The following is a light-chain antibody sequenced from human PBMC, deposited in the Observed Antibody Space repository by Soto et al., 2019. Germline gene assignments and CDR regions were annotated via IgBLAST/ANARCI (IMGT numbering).Light chain of an antibody. V-gene: IGKV3-20*01. CDR3: QQYGSSPLYT. J-gene: IGKJ2*01. CDR2: DAS. Sequence: EIVLTQSPGTLSLSPGERATLSCRASQSVSSNYLAWYQQKPGQAPRLVIYDASSRATGIPDRFSGSGSGTDFNLTISRLEPEDFAVYYCQQYGSSPLYTFGQGTKLEIK. CDR1: QSVSSNY.